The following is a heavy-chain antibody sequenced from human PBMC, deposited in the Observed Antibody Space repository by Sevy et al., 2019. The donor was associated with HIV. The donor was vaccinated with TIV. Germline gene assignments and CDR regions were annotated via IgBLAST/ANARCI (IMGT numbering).Heavy chain of an antibody. CDR2: FSFGCGRI. CDR3: AREGCTQPHDY. D-gene: IGHD2-8*01. J-gene: IGHJ4*02. Sequence: GGSLRLSCAASGFTFAKYSMSWVRQAPGKGLEWVSTFSFGCGRINYADSVKGRFTISTDDSKNTQVLQMNSLRAENTATYFCAREGCTQPHDYWGQGTLVTVSS. CDR1: GFTFAKYS. V-gene: IGHV3-23*01.